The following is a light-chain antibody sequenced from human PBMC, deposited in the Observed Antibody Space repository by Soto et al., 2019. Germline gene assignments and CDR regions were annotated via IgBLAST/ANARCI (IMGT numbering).Light chain of an antibody. CDR2: DVS. CDR1: SSDDGGYNY. V-gene: IGLV2-14*01. J-gene: IGLJ2*01. Sequence: QSALTQPAYVSGSPGQSITISCNGTSSDDGGYNYVSWYQKHPGKAPKLMIYDVSNRPSGVSNRFSGSKSGNTASLTISGLQAEDESDYYCSSYTGSSTPVVFGGGTQLTVL. CDR3: SSYTGSSTPVV.